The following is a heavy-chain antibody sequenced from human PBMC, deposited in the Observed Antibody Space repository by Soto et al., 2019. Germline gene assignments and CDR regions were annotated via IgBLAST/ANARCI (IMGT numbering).Heavy chain of an antibody. V-gene: IGHV4-4*07. CDR1: GGSISSYY. CDR3: ARAGNEYGVDV. J-gene: IGHJ6*02. CDR2: FYTSGTT. D-gene: IGHD3-10*01. Sequence: SETLSLTCTVSGGSISSYYWSWIRQSAGQGLEWIGRFYTSGTTHYNPSLKSRVSMSADTSKNQLSLTLTSVTAADTGVYYCARAGNEYGVDVWGQGITVTVSS.